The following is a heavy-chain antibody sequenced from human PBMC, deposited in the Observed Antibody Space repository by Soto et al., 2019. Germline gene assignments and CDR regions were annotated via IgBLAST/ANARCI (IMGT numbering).Heavy chain of an antibody. CDR1: GFNFSRYG. J-gene: IGHJ4*02. V-gene: IGHV3-33*01. Sequence: VQLVESGGGVVQPGRSLRLSCAASGFNFSRYGMHWVRQAPGKGLEWVAVIWSDGSYKNYGDSVKGRFTISRDKSKNTLDLVMNSLRAEDTAMYYCARDPKLLLEYYFDLWGQGTLVTVSS. D-gene: IGHD3-22*01. CDR3: ARDPKLLLEYYFDL. CDR2: IWSDGSYK.